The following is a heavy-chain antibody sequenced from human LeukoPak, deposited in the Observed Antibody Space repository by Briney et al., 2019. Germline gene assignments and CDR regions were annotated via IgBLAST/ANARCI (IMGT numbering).Heavy chain of an antibody. J-gene: IGHJ4*02. D-gene: IGHD3-10*01. CDR1: GGTFSSYA. CDR2: IVPILGIA. CDR3: ARVRGEVRGAYEYYFDY. V-gene: IGHV1-69*04. Sequence: SVKVSCKASGGTFSSYAISWVRQAPGQGLEWMGRIVPILGIANYAQKFQGRVTITADKSTSTAYMELSSLRSEDTAVYYCARVRGEVRGAYEYYFDYWGQGTLVTVSS.